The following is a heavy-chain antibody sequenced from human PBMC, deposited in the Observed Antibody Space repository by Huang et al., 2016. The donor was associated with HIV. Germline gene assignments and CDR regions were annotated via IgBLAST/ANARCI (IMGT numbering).Heavy chain of an antibody. CDR1: GYALTTYG. CDR3: ARYYCTGGNCYSDY. J-gene: IGHJ4*02. D-gene: IGHD2-8*02. CDR2: INTDSGNP. V-gene: IGHV7-4-1*02. Sequence: QVQLVQSGSELKKPGASVKVSCKPSGYALTTYGLNWVRQAPGQGLEWMGWINTDSGNPMYAQGFKVRFVFSLDTSASTAYLQIRSLKADDTAIYYCARYYCTGGNCYSDYWGQGTLVTVSS.